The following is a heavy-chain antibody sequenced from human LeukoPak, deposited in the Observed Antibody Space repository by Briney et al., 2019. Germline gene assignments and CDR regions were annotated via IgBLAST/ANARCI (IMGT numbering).Heavy chain of an antibody. V-gene: IGHV1-18*01. CDR1: GYTFTSYG. D-gene: IGHD2-8*02. CDR3: VRKKYCPGGICYHSHFDY. J-gene: IGHJ4*02. Sequence: ASVKVSCKASGYTFTSYGITWVRQAPGQALEWMGWMSAYNGNTSYAQKFQGRVIMTRDTSTTTAYMELRSLRSDDTAIYYCVRKKYCPGGICYHSHFDYWGQGTLVAVSS. CDR2: MSAYNGNT.